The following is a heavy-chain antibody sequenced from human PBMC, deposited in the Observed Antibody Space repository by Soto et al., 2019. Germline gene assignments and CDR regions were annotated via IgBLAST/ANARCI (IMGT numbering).Heavy chain of an antibody. CDR2: ISGGGGST. V-gene: IGHV3-23*01. D-gene: IGHD6-25*01. Sequence: GGSLRLSCAASGLTFSSYAMLLFRQPPGKRLEWVSAISGGGGSTYYADSVKGRFTISRDNSKNTLYLQMNSLRAEDTAVYYCEREVRRERPIDYWGQGTLVTVSS. CDR3: EREVRRERPIDY. J-gene: IGHJ4*02. CDR1: GLTFSSYA.